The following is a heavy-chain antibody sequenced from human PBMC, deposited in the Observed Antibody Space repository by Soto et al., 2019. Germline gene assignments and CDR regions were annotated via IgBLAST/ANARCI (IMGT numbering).Heavy chain of an antibody. Sequence: GWSLRLSCAASGFSFSSYWMGLVRQTPGKGLEWVANIKQDGSDKYYVDSVKGRFTITRDNTKNSLYLQMNSLRAEDTAVYYCARDRCSSTSCFFEYWGRGTLVTVSS. J-gene: IGHJ4*02. V-gene: IGHV3-7*03. CDR2: IKQDGSDK. CDR1: GFSFSSYW. D-gene: IGHD2-2*01. CDR3: ARDRCSSTSCFFEY.